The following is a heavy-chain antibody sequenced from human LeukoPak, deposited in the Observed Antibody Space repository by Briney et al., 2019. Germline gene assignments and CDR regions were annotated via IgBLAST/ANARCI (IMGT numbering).Heavy chain of an antibody. CDR1: GDSVSSNSAA. V-gene: IGHV6-1*01. CDR2: TYYRSKWYN. J-gene: IGHJ5*02. D-gene: IGHD1-26*01. Sequence: PSQTLSHTCAISGDSVSSNSAAWNWIRQSPSRGLEWLGRTYYRSKWYNDYAVSVKSRITINPDTSKNQFSLQLNSVTPEDTAVYYCARVSGSRYNPIENWFDPWGQGTLVTVSS. CDR3: ARVSGSRYNPIENWFDP.